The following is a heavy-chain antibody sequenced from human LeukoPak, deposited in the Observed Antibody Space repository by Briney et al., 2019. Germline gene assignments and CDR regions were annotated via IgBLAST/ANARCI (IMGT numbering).Heavy chain of an antibody. CDR3: ARNDDYGGPFDY. CDR1: GGSISSYY. Sequence: LVKPSETLSLTCTVSGGSISSYYWSWIRQPPGKGLEWIGYIYYSGSTNYNPSLKSRVTISVDRSKNQFSLKLSSVTAADTAVYYCARNDDYGGPFDYWGQGTLVTVSS. V-gene: IGHV4-59*12. CDR2: IYYSGST. J-gene: IGHJ4*02. D-gene: IGHD4-23*01.